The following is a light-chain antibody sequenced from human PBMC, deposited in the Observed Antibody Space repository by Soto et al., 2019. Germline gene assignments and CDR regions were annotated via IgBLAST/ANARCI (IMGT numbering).Light chain of an antibody. J-gene: IGKJ5*01. CDR1: QGISSY. CDR2: AAS. Sequence: AIRMTQSPSSLSASTGDRVTITCRASQGISSYLAWYQQKPGKAPKLLIYAASTLPSGVPSRFSGSGSGTDFTLTISCLQSEDFATYYCQQYYSYPITFGQGTRLEIK. V-gene: IGKV1-8*01. CDR3: QQYYSYPIT.